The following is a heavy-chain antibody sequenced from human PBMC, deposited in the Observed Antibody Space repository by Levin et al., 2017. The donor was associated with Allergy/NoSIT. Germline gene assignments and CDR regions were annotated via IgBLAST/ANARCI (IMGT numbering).Heavy chain of an antibody. CDR1: GYILTEVS. CDR2: FDPGDGEP. D-gene: IGHD1-26*01. V-gene: IGHV1-24*01. Sequence: GASVKVSCRVSGYILTEVSMHWVRQAPGKGLEYMGGFDPGDGEPIYAEKFQDRVSMTADTSTDTAYMEVSSLTSEDTAVYYCATDGTGGLRGLDSWGQGTLVTVSS. CDR3: ATDGTGGLRGLDS. J-gene: IGHJ4*02.